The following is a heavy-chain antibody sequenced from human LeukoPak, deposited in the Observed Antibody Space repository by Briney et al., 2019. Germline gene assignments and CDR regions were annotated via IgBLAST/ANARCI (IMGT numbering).Heavy chain of an antibody. V-gene: IGHV3-21*01. D-gene: IGHD4-17*01. Sequence: PGGSLRLSCAASGFTFSSYSMNWVRQAPGKGLEWVSSTSSSSSYIYYADSVKGRFTISRDNAKNSLYLQMNSLRAEDTAVYYCAREPSNYGDHYFGYWGQGTLVTVSS. CDR1: GFTFSSYS. CDR2: TSSSSSYI. J-gene: IGHJ4*02. CDR3: AREPSNYGDHYFGY.